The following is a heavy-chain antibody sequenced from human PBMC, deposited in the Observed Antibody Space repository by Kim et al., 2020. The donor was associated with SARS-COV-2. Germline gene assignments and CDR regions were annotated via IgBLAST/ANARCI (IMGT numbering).Heavy chain of an antibody. CDR1: GGSFSGYY. CDR3: ARLVRSSGWSY. D-gene: IGHD6-19*01. Sequence: SETLSLTCAVYGGSFSGYYWSWIRQPPGKGLEWIGEINHSGSTNYNPSLKSRVTISVDTSKNQFSLKLSSVTAADTAVYYCARLVRSSGWSYWGQGTLVTVSS. V-gene: IGHV4-34*01. J-gene: IGHJ4*02. CDR2: INHSGST.